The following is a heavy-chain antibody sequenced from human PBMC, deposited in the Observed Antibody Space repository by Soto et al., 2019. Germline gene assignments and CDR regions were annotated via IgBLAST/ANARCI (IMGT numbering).Heavy chain of an antibody. V-gene: IGHV1-18*04. CDR2: ISAYNGNT. CDR3: ARDSHLGSSWYLYNWFDP. CDR1: GYTFTSYG. J-gene: IGHJ5*02. Sequence: AASVKVSCKASGYTFTSYGISWVRQAPGQGLEWMGWISAYNGNTNYAQKLQGRVTMTTDTSTSTAYMELRSLRSDDTAVYYCARDSHLGSSWYLYNWFDPWRQGTLVTVSS. D-gene: IGHD6-13*01.